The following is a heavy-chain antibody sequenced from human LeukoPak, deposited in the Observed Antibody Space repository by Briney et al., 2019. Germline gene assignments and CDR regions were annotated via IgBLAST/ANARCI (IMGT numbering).Heavy chain of an antibody. V-gene: IGHV4-39*01. CDR1: GVSISSSNSY. CDR2: NYYCGNT. D-gene: IGHD3/OR15-3a*01. Sequence: SETLSLTCTVSGVSISSSNSYWGWIRQPPGKGLEWLGSNYYCGNTYFNASFKSQVPISIDSFKNQFSLGITHVTAADTAVYYCARQTGSGLFILPGGQGTLVTVSS. CDR3: ARQTGSGLFILP. J-gene: IGHJ4*02.